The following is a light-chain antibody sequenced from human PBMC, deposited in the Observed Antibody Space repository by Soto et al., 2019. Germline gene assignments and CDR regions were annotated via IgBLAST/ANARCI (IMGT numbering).Light chain of an antibody. V-gene: IGKV3-15*01. J-gene: IGKJ1*01. Sequence: EIVISQSPSALSVSQGERATLSCRASQSVSSNLAWYQQKPGQAPRLLIYGASTRATGIPARFSGSGSGTEFTLTISSLQSEDFAVYYCQQYNNWPPVTFGQGTKVAIK. CDR3: QQYNNWPPVT. CDR2: GAS. CDR1: QSVSSN.